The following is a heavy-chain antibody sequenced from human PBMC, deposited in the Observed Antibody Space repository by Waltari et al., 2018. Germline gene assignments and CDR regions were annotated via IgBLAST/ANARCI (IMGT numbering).Heavy chain of an antibody. CDR2: INHSGST. J-gene: IGHJ4*02. CDR3: ARADGPNVDMDLGYFDY. V-gene: IGHV4-34*01. Sequence: QVQLQQWGAGLLKPPEPLSLTCAVYGGSFSGHYWSWIRQPPGKGLECIGEINHSGSTNYNPSLKSRVTISVDTSKNQFSLKLSSMTAADTAVYYCARADGPNVDMDLGYFDYWGQGTLVTVSS. CDR1: GGSFSGHY. D-gene: IGHD5-12*01.